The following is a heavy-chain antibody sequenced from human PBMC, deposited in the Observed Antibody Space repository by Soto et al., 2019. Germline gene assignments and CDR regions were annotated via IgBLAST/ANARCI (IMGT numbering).Heavy chain of an antibody. V-gene: IGHV3-30-3*01. D-gene: IGHD2-15*01. CDR1: GFTFSSYA. Sequence: QVQLVESGGGVVQPGRSLRLSCAASGFTFSSYAMHWVRQAPGKGLEWVAVISYDGSNKYYADYVKGRFTISRDNSKNTLDLQKTRLGAEDTAVYYCARGYSGEETYYYSYGMDVWGKGTTVTVSS. J-gene: IGHJ6*04. CDR2: ISYDGSNK. CDR3: ARGYSGEETYYYSYGMDV.